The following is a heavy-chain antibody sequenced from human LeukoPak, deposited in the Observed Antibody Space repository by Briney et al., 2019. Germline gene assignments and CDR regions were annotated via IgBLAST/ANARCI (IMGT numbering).Heavy chain of an antibody. CDR2: ISSSSSYI. V-gene: IGHV3-21*01. Sequence: GGSLRLSCAASGFTFSSYSMNWVRQAPGKGLEWVSSISSSSSYIYYADSAKGRFTISRDNAKNSLYLQMNSLRAEDTAVYYCARGITGTTSLDAFDVWGQGTMVTVSS. CDR3: ARGITGTTSLDAFDV. J-gene: IGHJ3*01. D-gene: IGHD1-7*01. CDR1: GFTFSSYS.